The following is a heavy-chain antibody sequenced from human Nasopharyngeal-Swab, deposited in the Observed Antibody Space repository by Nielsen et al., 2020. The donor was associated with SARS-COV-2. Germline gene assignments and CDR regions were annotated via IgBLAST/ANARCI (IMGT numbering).Heavy chain of an antibody. Sequence: GESLKISCAASGFTFSSYGMHWVRQAPGKGLEWVAVISYDGSNKYYADSVKGRFTISRDNSKNTLYLQMNSLRAEDTAVYYCAKGGTPLTPAPPYFDYWGQGTLVTVSS. CDR2: ISYDGSNK. J-gene: IGHJ4*02. CDR3: AKGGTPLTPAPPYFDY. CDR1: GFTFSSYG. V-gene: IGHV3-30*18. D-gene: IGHD1-1*01.